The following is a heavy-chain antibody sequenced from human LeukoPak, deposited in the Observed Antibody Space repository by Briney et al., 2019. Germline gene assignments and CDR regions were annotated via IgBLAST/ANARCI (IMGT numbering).Heavy chain of an antibody. Sequence: GGSLRLSCAASGFTFSSYSMNWVRQAPGKGLEWVSSITSGSSYIYYADSVKGRFTISRDNAKSSLYLQMDSLRAEDTAVYYCARDPYSGNYGAYYYYMDVWGKGTTVTISS. V-gene: IGHV3-21*01. CDR1: GFTFSSYS. D-gene: IGHD1-26*01. CDR2: ITSGSSYI. CDR3: ARDPYSGNYGAYYYYMDV. J-gene: IGHJ6*03.